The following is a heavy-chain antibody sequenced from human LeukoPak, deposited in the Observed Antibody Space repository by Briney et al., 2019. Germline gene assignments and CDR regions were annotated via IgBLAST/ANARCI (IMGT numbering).Heavy chain of an antibody. CDR3: ARAVSVDQLLFGIDY. V-gene: IGHV3-30*02. CDR1: GFTFSSYG. J-gene: IGHJ4*02. CDR2: IRYDGSNK. Sequence: PGGSLRLSCAASGFTFSSYGMHWVRQAPGKGLEWVAFIRYDGSNKYYADSVKGRFTISRDNSKNTLYLQMNSLRAEDTAVYYCARAVSVDQLLFGIDYWGQGTLVTVSS. D-gene: IGHD2-2*01.